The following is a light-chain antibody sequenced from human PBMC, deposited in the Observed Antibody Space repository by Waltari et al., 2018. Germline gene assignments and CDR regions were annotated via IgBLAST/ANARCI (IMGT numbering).Light chain of an antibody. CDR3: SSYTTHTPVV. V-gene: IGLV2-23*02. J-gene: IGLJ3*02. CDR1: SNDVGLYNL. Sequence: QSALTQPASVSGSPGPSITISCTGTSNDVGLYNLVSWYQHHPGKVPTLIIYEVNRRPSGVSNRFSGSKSGNTASLTVSGLLAEDEADYFCSSYTTHTPVVFGGGTKLTVL. CDR2: EVN.